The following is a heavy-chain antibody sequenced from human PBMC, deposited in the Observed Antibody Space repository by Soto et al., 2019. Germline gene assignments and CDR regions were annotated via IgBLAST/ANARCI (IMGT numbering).Heavy chain of an antibody. CDR3: ARDRPQGYYYYMDV. V-gene: IGHV4-59*01. CDR2: IYYSGST. Sequence: ASETLSLTCTVSGGSISSYYWSWIRQPPGKGLEWIGYIYYSGSTNYNPSLKSRVTISVDTSKNQFSLKLSSVTAADTAVYYCARDRPQGYYYYMDVWGKGTTVTVSS. J-gene: IGHJ6*03. CDR1: GGSISSYY.